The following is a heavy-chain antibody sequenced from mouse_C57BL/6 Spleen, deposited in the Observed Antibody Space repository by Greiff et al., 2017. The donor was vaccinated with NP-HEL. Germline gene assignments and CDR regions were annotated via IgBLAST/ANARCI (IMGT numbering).Heavy chain of an antibody. D-gene: IGHD2-5*01. V-gene: IGHV1-80*01. J-gene: IGHJ4*01. Sequence: VQLQQSGAELVKPGASVKISCKASGYAFSSYWMNWVKQRPGKGLEWIGQIYPGDGDTNYNGKFKGKATLTADKSSSTAYMQLSSLTSEDSAVYCCARKTPYSNYEGDYAMDYWGQGTSVTVSS. CDR3: ARKTPYSNYEGDYAMDY. CDR1: GYAFSSYW. CDR2: IYPGDGDT.